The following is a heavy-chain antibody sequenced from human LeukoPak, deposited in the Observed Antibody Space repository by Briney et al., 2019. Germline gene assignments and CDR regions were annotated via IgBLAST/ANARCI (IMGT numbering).Heavy chain of an antibody. CDR2: IYYSGST. J-gene: IGHJ3*02. V-gene: IGHV4-39*07. CDR3: ARESTRITIFGVVIPDAFDI. CDR1: GGSISSSSYY. Sequence: SETLSLTCTVSGGSISSSSYYWGWIRQPPGKGLEWIGSIYYSGSTNYNPSLKSRVTISVDTSKNQFSLKLSSVTAADTAVYYCARESTRITIFGVVIPDAFDIWGQGTMVTVSS. D-gene: IGHD3-3*01.